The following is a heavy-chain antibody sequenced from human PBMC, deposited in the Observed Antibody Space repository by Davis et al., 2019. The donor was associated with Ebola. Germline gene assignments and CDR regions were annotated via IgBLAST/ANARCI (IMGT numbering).Heavy chain of an antibody. CDR2: IKQDGSEK. CDR3: ARDRRRVGYYDSSGLYYFDY. J-gene: IGHJ4*02. V-gene: IGHV3-7*01. D-gene: IGHD3-22*01. CDR1: GFTFSSYW. Sequence: GESLKISCAASGFTFSSYWMSWVRQAPGKGLEWVANIKQDGSEKYYVDSVKGRFTISRDNAKNSLYLQMNSLRAEDTAVYYCARDRRRVGYYDSSGLYYFDYWGQGTLVTVSS.